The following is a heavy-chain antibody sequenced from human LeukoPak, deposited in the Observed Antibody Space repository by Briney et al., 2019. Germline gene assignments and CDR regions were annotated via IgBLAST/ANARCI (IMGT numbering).Heavy chain of an antibody. V-gene: IGHV1-46*01. CDR1: GYTFTSNY. CDR2: ISPSGGST. CDR3: VRDHPHDNWNERGLDY. Sequence: PEASVKVSCMAFGYTFTSNYMHWVRQAPGQGPEWMGVISPSGGSTTYAQKFQGRVTLTRDMSTSTDYLELSSLRSADTAVYYCVRDHPHDNWNERGLDYWGQGTLVTVSS. D-gene: IGHD1-1*01. J-gene: IGHJ4*02.